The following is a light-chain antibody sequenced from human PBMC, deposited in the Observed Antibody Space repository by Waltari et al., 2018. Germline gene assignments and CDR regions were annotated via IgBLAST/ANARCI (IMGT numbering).Light chain of an antibody. CDR3: AAWDDSLSGLYV. CDR2: RNN. CDR1: SSNIDMNY. V-gene: IGLV1-47*01. J-gene: IGLJ1*01. Sequence: QSVLTPPPSAYGTPGQRVTIPCSGSSSNIDMNYVHWFQRPPGTAPRLLIYRNNQRPSGVPDRFSGSKSGTSASLAISGLRSDDEADYYCAAWDDSLSGLYVFGTGTKVTVL.